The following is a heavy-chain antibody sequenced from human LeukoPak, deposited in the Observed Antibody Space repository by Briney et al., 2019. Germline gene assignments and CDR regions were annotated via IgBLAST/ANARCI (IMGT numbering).Heavy chain of an antibody. J-gene: IGHJ3*02. Sequence: GGSLRLSCAASGFTFSSYYMKGVRQAPGKGLEWVSSISTSSSYIYYADSLKGRFTISRDNAKNSLYLQMNSLRAEDTAVYYCARDLGVGATGAFDIWGQGTMVTVSS. CDR3: ARDLGVGATGAFDI. CDR2: ISTSSSYI. CDR1: GFTFSSYY. V-gene: IGHV3-21*01. D-gene: IGHD1-26*01.